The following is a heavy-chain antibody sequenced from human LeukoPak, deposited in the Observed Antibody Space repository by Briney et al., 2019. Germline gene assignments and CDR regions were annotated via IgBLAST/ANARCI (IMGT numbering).Heavy chain of an antibody. CDR3: ARDLQIVVGAAARGRGPFDP. CDR1: GFTFSSYN. D-gene: IGHD2-2*01. Sequence: GGSLRLSCAASGFTFSSYNMNWLRQAPGKGLEWVSSISHGSGSIYYADSVKGRFSISRDNAKNSLYLQMNSLRAEDTAVYYCARDLQIVVGAAARGRGPFDPWGQGTLVTVSS. J-gene: IGHJ5*02. V-gene: IGHV3-21*01. CDR2: ISHGSGSI.